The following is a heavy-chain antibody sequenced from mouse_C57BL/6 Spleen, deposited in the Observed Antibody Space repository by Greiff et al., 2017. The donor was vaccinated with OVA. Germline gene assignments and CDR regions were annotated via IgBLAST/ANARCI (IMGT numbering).Heavy chain of an antibody. J-gene: IGHJ2*01. CDR3: ARGDGKDY. V-gene: IGHV1-59*01. D-gene: IGHD2-1*01. Sequence: QVQLQQPGAELVRPGTSVKLSCKASGYTFTSYWMHWVKQRPGQGLEWIGVIDPSDSYTNYNQKFKGKATLTVDTSSSTAYMQLSSLTAEDSAVYYCARGDGKDYWGQGTTLTVSS. CDR1: GYTFTSYW. CDR2: IDPSDSYT.